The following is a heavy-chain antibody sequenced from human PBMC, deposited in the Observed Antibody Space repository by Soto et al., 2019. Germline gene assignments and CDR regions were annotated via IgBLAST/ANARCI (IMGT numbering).Heavy chain of an antibody. V-gene: IGHV5-10-1*01. J-gene: IGHJ6*02. Sequence: GESLTISCRDSGYSFTSYWISWVRQMPGKGLEWMGRIDPSDSYTNYSPSFQGHVTISADKSISTAYLQWSSLKASDTAMYYCARHYGSGKYYGMDVWGQGTTVTVSS. D-gene: IGHD3-10*01. CDR1: GYSFTSYW. CDR3: ARHYGSGKYYGMDV. CDR2: IDPSDSYT.